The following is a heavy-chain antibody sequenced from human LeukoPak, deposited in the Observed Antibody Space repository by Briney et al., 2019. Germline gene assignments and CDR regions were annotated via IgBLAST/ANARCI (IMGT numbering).Heavy chain of an antibody. V-gene: IGHV3-74*03. Sequence: GGSLRLSCAASGFSFSRHWIHWVRQGPGKGLMWVSRIDPDGTSTKYADSVKGRFTISRDNAKNTLYLQMNSLRAEDTAVYYCARGMGAPDYWGQGTLVTVSS. CDR2: IDPDGTST. J-gene: IGHJ4*02. CDR1: GFSFSRHW. CDR3: ARGMGAPDY. D-gene: IGHD6-13*01.